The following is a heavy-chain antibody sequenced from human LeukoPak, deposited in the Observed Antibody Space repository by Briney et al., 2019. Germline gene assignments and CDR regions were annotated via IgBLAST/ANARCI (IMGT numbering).Heavy chain of an antibody. D-gene: IGHD3-10*01. CDR1: GFTFSSYW. J-gene: IGHJ5*02. V-gene: IGHV3-7*04. CDR2: IKQDGSEK. CDR3: ARDLLLWFGDEVGWFDP. Sequence: GGSLRLSCAASGFTFSSYWMNWVRQAPRRGLEWVANIKQDGSEKYYVDSVKGRFTISRDNTKNSLYLQMNSLRAEDTAVYYCARDLLLWFGDEVGWFDPWGQGSLVTVSS.